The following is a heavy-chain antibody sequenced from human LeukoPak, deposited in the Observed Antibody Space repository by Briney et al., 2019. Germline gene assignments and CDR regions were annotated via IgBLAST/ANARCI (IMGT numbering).Heavy chain of an antibody. CDR1: GYTFTSYY. CDR2: INPSGGST. J-gene: IGHJ5*02. D-gene: IGHD2-2*02. V-gene: IGHV1-46*01. Sequence: ASVKVSCKASGYTFTSYYMHWVRQAPGQGLEWMGIINPSGGSTSYAQKFQGRVTMTRDMSTSTVYMELSSLRSEDTTVYYCARDTGYCSSTSCYNAGFDPWGQGTLVNVSS. CDR3: ARDTGYCSSTSCYNAGFDP.